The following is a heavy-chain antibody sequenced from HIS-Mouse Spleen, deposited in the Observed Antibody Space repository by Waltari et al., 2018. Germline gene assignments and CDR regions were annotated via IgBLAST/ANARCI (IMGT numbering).Heavy chain of an antibody. CDR3: ARLTAAGTY. CDR1: GGFIRSSRYY. J-gene: IGHJ4*02. Sequence: QLQLQESGPGLVKPSETLSLTCTVSGGFIRSSRYYWGWIRQPPGKGLEWIGSIYYSGSTYYNPSLKSRVTISVDTSKNQFSLKLSSVTAADTAVYYCARLTAAGTYWGQGTLVTVSS. D-gene: IGHD6-13*01. V-gene: IGHV4-39*07. CDR2: IYYSGST.